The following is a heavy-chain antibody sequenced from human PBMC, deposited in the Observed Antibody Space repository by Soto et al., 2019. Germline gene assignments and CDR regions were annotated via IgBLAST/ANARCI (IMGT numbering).Heavy chain of an antibody. J-gene: IGHJ4*02. D-gene: IGHD3-9*01. CDR2: ISAYNGNT. Sequence: ASVKVSCKASGYTFTSYGISWVRQAPGQGLEWMGWISAYNGNTNYVQKLQGRVTMTTDTSTSTAYMELRSLRSDDTAVYYCARDRSQILTGYYTYYFDYWGQGTLVTVSS. V-gene: IGHV1-18*01. CDR3: ARDRSQILTGYYTYYFDY. CDR1: GYTFTSYG.